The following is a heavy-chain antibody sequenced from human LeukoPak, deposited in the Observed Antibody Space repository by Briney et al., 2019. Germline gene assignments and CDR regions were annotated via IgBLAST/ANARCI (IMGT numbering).Heavy chain of an antibody. CDR1: GFTFSIYH. D-gene: IGHD3-22*01. CDR2: ISSSSSI. Sequence: PGGSLRLSCTASGFTFSIYHMNWVRQAPGKGLEWVSYISSSSSIYYADSVKGRFTISRDNAKNSLYLQMNSLRAEDTAVYYCAKGGLYYYDSSGYYDYWGQGTLVTVSS. V-gene: IGHV3-48*01. J-gene: IGHJ4*02. CDR3: AKGGLYYYDSSGYYDY.